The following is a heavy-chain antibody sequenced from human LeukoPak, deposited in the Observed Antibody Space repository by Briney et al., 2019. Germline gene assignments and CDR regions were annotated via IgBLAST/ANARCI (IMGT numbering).Heavy chain of an antibody. CDR1: GFTFNNYA. V-gene: IGHV3-30-3*01. J-gene: IGHJ4*02. CDR3: GRDQPFSSGWSRNFFDC. CDR2: ISYNGGNI. D-gene: IGHD6-19*01. Sequence: GRSLRLSCAPAGFTFNNYAMHRVRQAPGKGLEGAALISYNGGNINYADPVKRRFTISGINTDNNSYLQMTSLIPETTAFYYCGRDQPFSSGWSRNFFDCWRQGTM.